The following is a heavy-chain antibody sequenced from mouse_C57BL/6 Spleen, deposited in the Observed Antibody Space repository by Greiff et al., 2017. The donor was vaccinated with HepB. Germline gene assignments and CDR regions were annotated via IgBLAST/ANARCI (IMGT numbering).Heavy chain of an antibody. V-gene: IGHV1-42*01. CDR2: INPSTGGT. CDR1: GYSFTGYY. D-gene: IGHD1-1*01. J-gene: IGHJ2*01. Sequence: VQLQQSGPELVKPGASVKISCKASGYSFTGYYMNWVKQSPEKSLEWIGEINPSTGGTTYNQKFKAKATLTVDKSSSTAYMQLMSLTSEDSAVYYCARSSYYYGSSYGFDYWGQGTTLTVSS. CDR3: ARSSYYYGSSYGFDY.